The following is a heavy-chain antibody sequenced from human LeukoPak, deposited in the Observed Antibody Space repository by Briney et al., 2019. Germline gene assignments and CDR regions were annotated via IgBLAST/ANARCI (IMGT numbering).Heavy chain of an antibody. CDR2: ISSNGGST. CDR3: ARGSIAAAGTDWFDP. V-gene: IGHV3-64*01. J-gene: IGHJ5*02. Sequence: GGSLRLSCAASGFTFSSYAMHWVRQAPGKGLEYVSAISSNGGSTYYANSVKGRFTISRDNSKNTLYLQMGSLRAEDTAVYYCARGSIAAAGTDWFDPWGQGTLVTVSS. D-gene: IGHD6-13*01. CDR1: GFTFSSYA.